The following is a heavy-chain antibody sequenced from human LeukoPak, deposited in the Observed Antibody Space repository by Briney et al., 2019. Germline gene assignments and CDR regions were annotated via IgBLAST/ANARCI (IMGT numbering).Heavy chain of an antibody. D-gene: IGHD5-12*01. J-gene: IGHJ5*02. Sequence: SETLSLTCTVSGGSISSSSYYWGWIRQPPGKGLEWIGSIYYSGSTYYNPSLKSRVTISVDTSKNQFSLKLSSVTAADTAVYYCARDLRSGYDLNWFDPWGQGTLVTVSS. CDR3: ARDLRSGYDLNWFDP. V-gene: IGHV4-39*02. CDR1: GGSISSSSYY. CDR2: IYYSGST.